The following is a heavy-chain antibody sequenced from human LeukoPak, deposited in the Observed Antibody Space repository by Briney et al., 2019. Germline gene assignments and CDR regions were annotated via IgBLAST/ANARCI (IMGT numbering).Heavy chain of an antibody. CDR3: AKAFGVGSDY. J-gene: IGHJ4*02. D-gene: IGHD3-3*01. V-gene: IGHV3-30*18. CDR1: GFTFSSYG. Sequence: PGRSLRLSCAASGFTFSSYGMHWVRQAPGKGLEWVAVISYDGSNKYYADSVKGRFTISRDNSKNTLYLQMNSLRAEDTAVYYCAKAFGVGSDYWGQGTLVTVSS. CDR2: ISYDGSNK.